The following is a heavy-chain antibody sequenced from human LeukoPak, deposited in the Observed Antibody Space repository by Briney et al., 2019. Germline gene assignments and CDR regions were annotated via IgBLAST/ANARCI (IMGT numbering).Heavy chain of an antibody. V-gene: IGHV4-39*07. CDR2: IYYSGST. Sequence: SETLSLTCTVSGGSISSSSYYWGWIRQPPGKGLEWIGSIYYSGSTYYNPSLKSRVTISVDTSKNQFSLKLSSVTAADTAVYYCARGQRWLQTAWAGSFDYWGQGTLVTVSS. D-gene: IGHD5-24*01. J-gene: IGHJ4*02. CDR1: GGSISSSSYY. CDR3: ARGQRWLQTAWAGSFDY.